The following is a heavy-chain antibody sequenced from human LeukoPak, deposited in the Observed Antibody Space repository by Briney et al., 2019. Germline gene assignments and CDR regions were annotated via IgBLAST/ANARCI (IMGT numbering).Heavy chain of an antibody. J-gene: IGHJ5*02. CDR2: IYYGGST. V-gene: IGHV4-59*08. CDR1: GGSISSCY. CDR3: ARHQLKWNLNWFDP. D-gene: IGHD1-1*01. Sequence: PSETLSLTCTVSGGSISSCYWSWIRQPPGKGLEWIGYIYYGGSTNYNPSLKSRVTLSVGTSKNQFSLKLRSVTAAGTAVFFCARHQLKWNLNWFDPWGQGTLVTVSS.